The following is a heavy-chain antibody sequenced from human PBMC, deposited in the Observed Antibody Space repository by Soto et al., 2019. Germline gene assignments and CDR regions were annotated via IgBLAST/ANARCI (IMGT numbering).Heavy chain of an antibody. CDR3: ARVIAAAGHGDY. J-gene: IGHJ4*02. Sequence: QVQLQQWGAGLLKPSETLSLTCAVYGGSFSGYYWSWIRQPPGKGLEWIGEINHSGSTNYNPSLKSRGTISVDTSKNQFSLKLRSVTAADTAVYYCARVIAAAGHGDYWGQGTLVTVSS. CDR2: INHSGST. D-gene: IGHD6-13*01. CDR1: GGSFSGYY. V-gene: IGHV4-34*01.